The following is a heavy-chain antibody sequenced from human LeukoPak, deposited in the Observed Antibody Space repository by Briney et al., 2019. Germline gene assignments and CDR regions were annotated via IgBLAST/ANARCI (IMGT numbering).Heavy chain of an antibody. CDR3: AKFYFDSSGYYDVFDI. Sequence: PSETLSLTCTVSGGSISSYYWSWIRQPPGKGLEWIGNIYYSGSTNYNPSLKSRVTISVDTSKNQVSLKLSSVTAADTAVYFCAKFYFDSSGYYDVFDIWGQGTMVTVSS. J-gene: IGHJ3*02. D-gene: IGHD3-22*01. CDR2: IYYSGST. CDR1: GGSISSYY. V-gene: IGHV4-59*01.